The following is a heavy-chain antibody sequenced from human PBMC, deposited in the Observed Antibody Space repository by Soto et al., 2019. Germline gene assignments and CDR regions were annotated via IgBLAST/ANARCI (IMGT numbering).Heavy chain of an antibody. Sequence: AGESLKISCKGSGYSFTSYWIGWVRQMPGKGLEWMGIIYPGDSDTRYSPSFQGQVTISADKSISTAYLQWSSLKASDTAMYYCARLGYDILTGYSALYYFDYWGQGTLVTVSS. V-gene: IGHV5-51*01. CDR3: ARLGYDILTGYSALYYFDY. CDR1: GYSFTSYW. D-gene: IGHD3-9*01. CDR2: IYPGDSDT. J-gene: IGHJ4*02.